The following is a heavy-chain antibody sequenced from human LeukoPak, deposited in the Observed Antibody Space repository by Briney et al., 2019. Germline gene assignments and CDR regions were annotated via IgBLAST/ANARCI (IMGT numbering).Heavy chain of an antibody. CDR1: GGSISSSSYY. CDR2: IYYSGST. CDR3: ARYDEDWFDP. V-gene: IGHV4-39*01. J-gene: IGHJ5*02. D-gene: IGHD3-16*01. Sequence: SETLSLTCTVSGGSISSSSYYWGWIRQPPGKGLEWIGSIYYSGSTYYNPSLKSRVTISVDTSKNQFSLKLSSVTAADTAVYYCARYDEDWFDPWGQGTLVTVSS.